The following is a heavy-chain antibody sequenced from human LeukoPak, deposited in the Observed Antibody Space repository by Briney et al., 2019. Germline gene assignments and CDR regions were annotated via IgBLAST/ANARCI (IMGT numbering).Heavy chain of an antibody. Sequence: PGGSLRLSCATSGFTFTSYGMHWVRQAPGKGLEWVAVIWYDGSNKYYADSVKGRFTISRDDSKNTLYLQMNSLRAEDTAVYYCARDRGIDWGQGTLVSVSS. CDR1: GFTFTSYG. CDR3: ARDRGID. V-gene: IGHV3-33*01. J-gene: IGHJ4*02. CDR2: IWYDGSNK.